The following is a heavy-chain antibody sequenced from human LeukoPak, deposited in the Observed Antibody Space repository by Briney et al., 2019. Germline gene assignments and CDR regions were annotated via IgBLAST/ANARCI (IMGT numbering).Heavy chain of an antibody. Sequence: GGSLRLSCAASGFTFSSYAMSWVRQAPGKGLEWVSAISGSGGSTYYADSVKGRFTISRDNAKNSLYLQMNSLRAEDTAVYYCARDVSPNSYYYDSSGSWGQGTLVTVSS. CDR2: ISGSGGST. J-gene: IGHJ5*02. V-gene: IGHV3-23*01. CDR3: ARDVSPNSYYYDSSGS. D-gene: IGHD3-22*01. CDR1: GFTFSSYA.